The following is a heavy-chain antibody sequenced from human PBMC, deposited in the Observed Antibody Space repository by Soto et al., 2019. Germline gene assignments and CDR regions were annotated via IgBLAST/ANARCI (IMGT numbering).Heavy chain of an antibody. CDR1: GGSISSGGYS. D-gene: IGHD3-22*01. CDR2: IYHSGST. Sequence: QLQLQESGSGLVKPSQTLSLTCAVSGGSISSGGYSWSWIRQPPGKGLEWIGYIYHSGSTYYNPSLKNRVTISVDRSKNQFSLKLSSVTAADTAVYYCARGYYDSSGYYSDAFDIWGQGTMVTVSS. CDR3: ARGYYDSSGYYSDAFDI. V-gene: IGHV4-30-2*01. J-gene: IGHJ3*02.